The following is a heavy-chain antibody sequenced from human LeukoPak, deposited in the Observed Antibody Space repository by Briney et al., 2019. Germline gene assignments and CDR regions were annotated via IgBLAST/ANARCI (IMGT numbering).Heavy chain of an antibody. V-gene: IGHV3-23*01. J-gene: IGHJ4*02. D-gene: IGHD4-23*01. CDR2: ISNSGGGT. CDR3: AKGGNGKYFDY. CDR1: GFTFSSYA. Sequence: GGSLRLSCAASGFTFSSYAMSWVRQAPGKGLEWVSGISNSGGGTYYADSVKGRFTISRDNSKNTLYLQMNSLRAEDTAVYYCAKGGNGKYFDYWGQGTLVTVSS.